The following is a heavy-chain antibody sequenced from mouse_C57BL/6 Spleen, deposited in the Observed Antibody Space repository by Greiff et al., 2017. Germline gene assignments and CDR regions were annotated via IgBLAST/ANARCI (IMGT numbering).Heavy chain of an antibody. CDR2: IDPSDSYT. V-gene: IGHV1-69*01. CDR1: GYTFTSYW. D-gene: IGHD1-1*01. Sequence: QVHVKQPGAELVMPGASVKLSCKASGYTFTSYWMHWVKQRPGQGLEWIGEIDPSDSYTNYNQKFKGKSTLTVDKSSSTAYMQLSSLTSEDSAVYYCARGTTTLMDYWGQGTSVTVSS. J-gene: IGHJ4*01. CDR3: ARGTTTLMDY.